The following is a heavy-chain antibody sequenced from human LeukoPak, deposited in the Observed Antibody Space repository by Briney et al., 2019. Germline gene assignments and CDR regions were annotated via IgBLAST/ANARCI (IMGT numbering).Heavy chain of an antibody. D-gene: IGHD3-22*01. CDR2: IYYSGST. V-gene: IGHV4-31*03. CDR1: GGSISSGGYY. J-gene: IGHJ6*02. CDR3: ARAEYYYDSSGQSYYYYGMDV. Sequence: SETLSLTCTVSGGSISSGGYYWSWIRQHPGKGLEWIGYIYYSGSTYYNPSLKSRVTISVDTSKNQFSLKLSSVTAADTAVYYCARAEYYYDSSGQSYYYYGMDVWGQGTTVTVSS.